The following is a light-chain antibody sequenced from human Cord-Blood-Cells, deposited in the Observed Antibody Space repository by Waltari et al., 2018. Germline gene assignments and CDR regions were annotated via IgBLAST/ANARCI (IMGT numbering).Light chain of an antibody. CDR3: SSYTSSSTWV. CDR1: SSYVGGYNY. CDR2: DVS. Sequence: QSALTQPAPVSGSPGQAIPISSTATSSYVGGYNYVSCYQQHPGKAPKLMIYDVSNRPAGVSHRFSGSNSGNAASLTISGLEAEDEADYYVSSYTSSSTWVFGGGTKVAVI. V-gene: IGLV2-14*01. J-gene: IGLJ3*02.